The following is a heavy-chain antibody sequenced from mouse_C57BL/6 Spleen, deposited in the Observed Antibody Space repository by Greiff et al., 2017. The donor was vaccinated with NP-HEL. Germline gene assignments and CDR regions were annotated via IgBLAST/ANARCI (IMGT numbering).Heavy chain of an antibody. CDR3: ARYPDYYPYAMDY. V-gene: IGHV1-72*01. CDR1: GYTFTSYW. Sequence: QVQLKQPGAELVKPGASVKLSCKASGYTFTSYWMHWVKQRPGRGLEWIGRIDPNSGGTKYNEKFKSKATLTVDKPSSTAYMQLSSLTSEDSAVYYCARYPDYYPYAMDYWGQGTSVTVSS. D-gene: IGHD1-1*01. J-gene: IGHJ4*01. CDR2: IDPNSGGT.